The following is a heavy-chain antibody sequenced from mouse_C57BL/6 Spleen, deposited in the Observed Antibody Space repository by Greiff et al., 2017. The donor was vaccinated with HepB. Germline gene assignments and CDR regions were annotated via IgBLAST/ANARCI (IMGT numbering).Heavy chain of an antibody. CDR3: ARDDYYDPFDY. V-gene: IGHV3-6*01. Sequence: ESGPGLVKPSQSLSLTCSVTGYSITSGYYWNWIRQFPGNKLEWMGYISYDGSNNYNPSLKNRISITRDTSKNQFFLKLNSVTTEDTATYYCARDDYYDPFDYWGQGTTLTVSS. CDR1: GYSITSGYY. J-gene: IGHJ2*01. D-gene: IGHD2-4*01. CDR2: ISYDGSN.